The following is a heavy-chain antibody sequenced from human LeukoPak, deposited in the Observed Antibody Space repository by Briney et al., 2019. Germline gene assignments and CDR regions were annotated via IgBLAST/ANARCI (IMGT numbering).Heavy chain of an antibody. CDR1: GFTFSSYS. J-gene: IGHJ4*02. D-gene: IGHD6-19*01. V-gene: IGHV3-21*01. Sequence: SGGSLRLSCADSGFTFSSYSMNWVRQAPGKGLEWVSSISSSSSYIYYADSVKGRFTISRDNAKNSLYLQMNSLRAEDTAVYYCARDRTYSSGSPGDWGQGTLVTVSS. CDR2: ISSSSSYI. CDR3: ARDRTYSSGSPGD.